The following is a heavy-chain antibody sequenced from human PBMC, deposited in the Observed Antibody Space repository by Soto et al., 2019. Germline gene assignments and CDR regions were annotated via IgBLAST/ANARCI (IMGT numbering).Heavy chain of an antibody. CDR2: IIPIFGTA. V-gene: IGHV1-69*01. CDR1: GGTFSSYA. J-gene: IGHJ6*02. D-gene: IGHD6-13*01. Sequence: QVQLVQSGAEVKKPGSSVKVSCKASGGTFSSYAISWVRQAPGQGLEWMGGIIPIFGTANYAQKFQGRVTMTGDDSTITAYRELRSLRSEITGVYYCAWVPTPAAYCYYGMDVWGQGTTVSVSS. CDR3: AWVPTPAAYCYYGMDV.